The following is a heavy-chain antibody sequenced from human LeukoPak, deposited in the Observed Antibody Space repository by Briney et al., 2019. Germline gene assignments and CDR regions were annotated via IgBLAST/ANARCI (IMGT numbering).Heavy chain of an antibody. CDR2: IYYSGTT. CDR3: ARDETHFYGSGSSNWFDP. J-gene: IGHJ5*02. D-gene: IGHD3-10*01. V-gene: IGHV4-59*12. Sequence: SETLSLTCSVSGGSISGYYWSWIRQPPGKGLEWIGYIYYSGTTIYNPSLKSRLTISLDASKNQFSLNLSSVSAADTAVYYCARDETHFYGSGSSNWFDPWGQGILVTVSS. CDR1: GGSISGYY.